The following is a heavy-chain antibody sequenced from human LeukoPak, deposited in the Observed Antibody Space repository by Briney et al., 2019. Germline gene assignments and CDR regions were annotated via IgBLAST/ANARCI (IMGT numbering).Heavy chain of an antibody. CDR2: INHSGST. CDR3: ARGRLYCSGGSCYRWFDP. D-gene: IGHD2-15*01. CDR1: GGSFNGYY. V-gene: IGHV4-34*01. J-gene: IGHJ5*02. Sequence: PSETLSLTCAVYGGSFNGYYWSWIRQPPGKGLEWIGEINHSGSTNYNPSLKSRVTISVDTSKNQFSLKLSSVTAADTAVYYCARGRLYCSGGSCYRWFDPWGQGTLVTVSS.